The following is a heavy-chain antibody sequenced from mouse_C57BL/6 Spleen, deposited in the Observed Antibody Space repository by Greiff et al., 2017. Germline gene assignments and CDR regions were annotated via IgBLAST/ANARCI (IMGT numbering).Heavy chain of an antibody. CDR1: GFTFSSYA. Sequence: VQLKESGGGLVKPGGSLKLSCAASGFTFSSYAMSWVRQTPEKRLEWVATISDGGSYTYYPDNVKGRFTISRDNAKNNLYLQMSHLKSEDTAMYYCARGDYYAMDYWGQGTSVTVSS. V-gene: IGHV5-4*01. J-gene: IGHJ4*01. CDR3: ARGDYYAMDY. CDR2: ISDGGSYT.